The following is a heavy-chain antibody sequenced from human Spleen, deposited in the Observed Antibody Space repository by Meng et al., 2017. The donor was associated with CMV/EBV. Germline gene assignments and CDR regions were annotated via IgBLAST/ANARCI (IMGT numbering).Heavy chain of an antibody. CDR2: ISSSRSYI. V-gene: IGHV3-21*01. J-gene: IGHJ6*02. CDR1: GFTLSIYS. CDR3: ARDYEGLGDV. Sequence: GGSLRLSCAVSGFTLSIYSMNWVRQAPGKGLGWVTSISSSRSYIYYAESVKGRFTISRENAKNSLYLQMNSLRVEDTAVYYCARDYEGLGDVWGQGTTVTVSS. D-gene: IGHD3-3*01.